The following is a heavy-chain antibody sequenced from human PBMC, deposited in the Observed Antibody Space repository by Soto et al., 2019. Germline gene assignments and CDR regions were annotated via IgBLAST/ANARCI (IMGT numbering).Heavy chain of an antibody. CDR2: IITFFGAA. D-gene: IGHD1-1*01. V-gene: IGHV1-69*13. J-gene: IGHJ6*02. Sequence: ASVKVSCKASGGRFNTYAINCVRQAPGQGLEWLGGIITFFGAAMYAQKFQGRVTITADEFTTTAYMELSSLRSEDTAVYYCARGGKERFRGSGMDVWGQGTTVTVSS. CDR1: GGRFNTYA. CDR3: ARGGKERFRGSGMDV.